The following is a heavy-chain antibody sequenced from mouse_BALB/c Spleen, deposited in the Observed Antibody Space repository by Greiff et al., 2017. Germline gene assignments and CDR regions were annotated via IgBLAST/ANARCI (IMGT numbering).Heavy chain of an antibody. D-gene: IGHD2-4*01. CDR3: ARWGDYDFAY. Sequence: VQLQQSGAELVRPGSSVKISCKASGYAFSSYWMNWVKQRPGQGLEWIGQIYPGDGDTNYNGKFKGKATLTADKSSSTAYMQLSSLTSEDSAVYFCARWGDYDFAYWGQGTLVTVSA. CDR1: GYAFSSYW. CDR2: IYPGDGDT. V-gene: IGHV1-80*01. J-gene: IGHJ3*01.